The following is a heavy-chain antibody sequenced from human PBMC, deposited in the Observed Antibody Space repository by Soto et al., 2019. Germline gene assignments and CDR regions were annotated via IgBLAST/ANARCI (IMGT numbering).Heavy chain of an antibody. D-gene: IGHD6-25*01. CDR3: AKGGSTYYFYYHMDV. CDR2: IIGGGGSA. Sequence: EVQLLESGGGLVQPGGSLRLSCAASGFTFSSYAMSWVRQAPGKGLEWVSAIIGGGGSAYSADSVKGRFTISRDNSKNTLYLQMNRLRAEDTAVYYGAKGGSTYYFYYHMDVWGNVSTVTVSS. V-gene: IGHV3-23*01. CDR1: GFTFSSYA. J-gene: IGHJ6*03.